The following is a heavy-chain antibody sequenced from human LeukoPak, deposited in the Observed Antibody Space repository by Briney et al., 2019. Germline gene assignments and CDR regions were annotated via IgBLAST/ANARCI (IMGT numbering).Heavy chain of an antibody. CDR1: GFTFSSYA. Sequence: GGSLRLSCAASGFTFSSYAMSWVRPAPGKGLEWVSAISGSGGSTYYADSVKGRVTISRDNSKNTLYLQMNSLRAEDTAVYYCAKDRNLKSWGSGDPLDYWGQGTLVTVSS. D-gene: IGHD3-16*01. V-gene: IGHV3-23*01. J-gene: IGHJ4*02. CDR2: ISGSGGST. CDR3: AKDRNLKSWGSGDPLDY.